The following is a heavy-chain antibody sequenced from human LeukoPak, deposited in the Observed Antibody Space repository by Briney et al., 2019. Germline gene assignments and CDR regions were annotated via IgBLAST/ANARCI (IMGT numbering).Heavy chain of an antibody. J-gene: IGHJ4*02. V-gene: IGHV1-18*01. CDR3: ARAFSPYGSGSYYNFEDY. CDR2: ISAYNGNT. D-gene: IGHD3-10*01. CDR1: GYTFTSYG. Sequence: ASVKVSCKASGYTFTSYGISWVRQAPGQGLEWMGWISAYNGNTNYAQKLQGRVTMTTDTSTSTAYMELRSLRSDDTAVYYCARAFSPYGSGSYYNFEDYWGQGTLVTVSS.